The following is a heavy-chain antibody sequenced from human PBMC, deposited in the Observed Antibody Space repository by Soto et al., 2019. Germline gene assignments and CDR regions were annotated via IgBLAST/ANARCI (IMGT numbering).Heavy chain of an antibody. V-gene: IGHV4-39*01. CDR1: GSSISSSRYY. CDR3: ARGYGSGSYYNGYYYCMDV. Sequence: SETLSLTCTVAGSSISSSRYYWGWIRQPPGKGLEWIGSIYYSGSTYYNPSLKSRVTISVDTSKNQFSLKLSSVTAADTAVYYCARGYGSGSYYNGYYYCMDVWGKGTTVTVSS. D-gene: IGHD3-10*01. J-gene: IGHJ6*03. CDR2: IYYSGST.